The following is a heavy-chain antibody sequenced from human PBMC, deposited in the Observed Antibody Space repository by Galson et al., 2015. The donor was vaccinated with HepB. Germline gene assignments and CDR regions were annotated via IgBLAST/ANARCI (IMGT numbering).Heavy chain of an antibody. CDR3: AKVFPEKTDGWYRQALYYFDS. CDR2: ITPSGDNT. CDR1: GFTFSYYA. J-gene: IGHJ4*02. Sequence: SLRISCAASGFTFSYYAMAWVRQAPGKGLEWISAITPSGDNTYSADSMKGRFFISRDNSQNTLFLQMNSLRADDTAIYFCAKVFPEKTDGWYRQALYYFDSWGQGTRVTVSS. V-gene: IGHV3-23*01. D-gene: IGHD6-19*01.